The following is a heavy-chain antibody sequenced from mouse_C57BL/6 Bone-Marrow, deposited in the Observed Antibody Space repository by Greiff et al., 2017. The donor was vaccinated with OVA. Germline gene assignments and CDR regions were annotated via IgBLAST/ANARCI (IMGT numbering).Heavy chain of an antibody. CDR3: ALLFAY. CDR2: IHPNSGST. V-gene: IGHV1-64*01. CDR1: GYTFTRYW. Sequence: QVQLQQPGAELVKPGASVTLSCKASGYTFTRYWMHWVKQRPGQGLEWIGMIHPNSGSTNYNEKFKSKATLTVDKSSSTAYMQLNSLTSEDSAVYYCALLFAYWGQGTLVTVSA. J-gene: IGHJ3*01.